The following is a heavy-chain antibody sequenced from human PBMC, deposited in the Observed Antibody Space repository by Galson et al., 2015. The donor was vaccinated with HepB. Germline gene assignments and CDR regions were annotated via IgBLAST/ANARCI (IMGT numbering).Heavy chain of an antibody. CDR1: GGSISSGGYY. D-gene: IGHD3-3*01. CDR2: IYYSGST. J-gene: IGHJ4*02. CDR3: ARGDYDFWSGYHHLVY. V-gene: IGHV4-31*03. Sequence: LSLTCTVSGGSISSGGYYWSWIRQHPGKGLEWIGYIYYSGSTYYNPSLKSRVTISVDTSKNQFSLKLSSVTAADTAVYYCARGDYDFWSGYHHLVYWGQGTLVTVSS.